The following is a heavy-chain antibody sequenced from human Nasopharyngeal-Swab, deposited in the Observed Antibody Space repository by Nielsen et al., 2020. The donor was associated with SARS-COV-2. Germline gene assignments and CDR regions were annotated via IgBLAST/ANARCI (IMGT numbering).Heavy chain of an antibody. D-gene: IGHD3-3*01. CDR1: GFTFSSYS. CDR2: ISSSSSYI. V-gene: IGHV3-21*01. Sequence: GGSLRLSCAASGFTFSSYSMNWVRQAPEKGLEWVSSISSSSSYIYYADSVKGRFTISRDNAKHSLYLQMNSLRAEDTAVYYCARDGLDYDFWSAYFMDVWGQGTTVTVSS. CDR3: ARDGLDYDFWSAYFMDV. J-gene: IGHJ6*02.